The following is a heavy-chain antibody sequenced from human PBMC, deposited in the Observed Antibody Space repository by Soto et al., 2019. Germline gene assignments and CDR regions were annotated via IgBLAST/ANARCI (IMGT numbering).Heavy chain of an antibody. CDR2: MNPNSSNT. J-gene: IGHJ6*02. D-gene: IGHD5-18*01. V-gene: IGHV1-8*01. CDR3: ARGMKGIQLWFSTDYYYGMDV. Sequence: GASVKVSCKASGYTFTSYDINWVRQATGQGLEWIGWMNPNSSNTGYAQKFQGRVTMTRNTSISTAYMELSSLRSEDTAVYYCARGMKGIQLWFSTDYYYGMDVWGQGTTVTVSS. CDR1: GYTFTSYD.